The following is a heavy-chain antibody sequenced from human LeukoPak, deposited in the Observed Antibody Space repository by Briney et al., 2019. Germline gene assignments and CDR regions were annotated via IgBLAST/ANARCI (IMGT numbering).Heavy chain of an antibody. CDR3: ARRLRSTPYYYYGMDV. CDR2: INPNSGGT. Sequence: ASVKVSCKASGYTFTGYYMHWVRQAPGQGLEWMGWINPNSGGTNYAQKFQGWVTMTRDTSISTAYMELSRLRSDDTAVYYCARRLRSTPYYYYGMDVWGQGTTVTVSS. CDR1: GYTFTGYY. J-gene: IGHJ6*02. V-gene: IGHV1-2*04. D-gene: IGHD4-17*01.